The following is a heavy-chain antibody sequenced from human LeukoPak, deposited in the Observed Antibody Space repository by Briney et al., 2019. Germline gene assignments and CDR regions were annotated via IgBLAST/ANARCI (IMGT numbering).Heavy chain of an antibody. CDR2: IHYSETT. Sequence: SETLSLTCTVSGGSISSSNYYWGWVRQPPGKGLEWIASIHYSETTYYNPSLKSRVTISVDTSKNHFSLKLSSVTAANTAVYYCACCIAVDDNWFDPWGQGTLVTVSS. CDR1: GGSISSSNYY. J-gene: IGHJ5*02. V-gene: IGHV4-39*02. CDR3: ACCIAVDDNWFDP. D-gene: IGHD6-19*01.